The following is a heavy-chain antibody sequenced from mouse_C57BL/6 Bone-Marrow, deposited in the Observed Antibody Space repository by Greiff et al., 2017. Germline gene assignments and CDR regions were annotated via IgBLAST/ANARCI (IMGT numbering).Heavy chain of an antibody. D-gene: IGHD2-1*01. Sequence: LVESGAELVKPGASVKISCKASGYAFSSYWMNWVKQRPGKGLEWIGQISPGDGVTNYNGKFKGKATLPADKPYSTAYMQLSSLTSEDSEVYFCARRDYGNYYFDCWGPGNTRTAS. CDR3: ARRDYGNYYFDC. CDR1: GYAFSSYW. J-gene: IGHJ2*01. CDR2: ISPGDGVT. V-gene: IGHV1-80*01.